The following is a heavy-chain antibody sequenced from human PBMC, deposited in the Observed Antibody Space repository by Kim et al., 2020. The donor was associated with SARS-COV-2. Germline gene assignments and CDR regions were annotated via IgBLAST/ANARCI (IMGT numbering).Heavy chain of an antibody. J-gene: IGHJ3*02. V-gene: IGHV3-48*02. CDR3: ARRRDGYNYDAFDI. CDR2: ISSSSSTI. D-gene: IGHD5-12*01. Sequence: GGSLRLSCAASGFTFSSYSMNWVRQAPGKGLEWVSYISSSSSTIYYADSVKGRFTISRDNAKNSLYLQMNSLRDEDTAVYYCARRRDGYNYDAFDIWGQGTMVTVSS. CDR1: GFTFSSYS.